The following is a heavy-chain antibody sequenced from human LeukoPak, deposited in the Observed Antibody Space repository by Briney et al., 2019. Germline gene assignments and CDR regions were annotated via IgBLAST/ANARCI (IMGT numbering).Heavy chain of an antibody. V-gene: IGHV3-30-3*01. Sequence: PGGSLRLSCAASGFTFSSYAMHWVRQAPGKGLEWVAVISYDGSNKYYADSVKGRFTISRDNSKNTLYLQMNSLRAEDTAVYYCARAVLKQFDYWGQGTLVTVSS. J-gene: IGHJ4*02. CDR2: ISYDGSNK. D-gene: IGHD6-13*01. CDR3: ARAVLKQFDY. CDR1: GFTFSSYA.